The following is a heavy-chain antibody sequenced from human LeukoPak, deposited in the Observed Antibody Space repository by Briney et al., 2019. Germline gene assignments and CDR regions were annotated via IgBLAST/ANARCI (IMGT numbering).Heavy chain of an antibody. CDR1: GGTISSGGYY. J-gene: IGHJ4*02. D-gene: IGHD3-22*01. V-gene: IGHV4-30-2*01. Sequence: SSETLSLTCTVSGGTISSGGYYWSWIRQPPGKGLEWIGYIYHSGSTYYNPSLKSRVTISVDRSKNQFSLKLSSVTAADTAVYYCARGVTTMIVVVSYFDYWGQGTLVTVSS. CDR3: ARGVTTMIVVVSYFDY. CDR2: IYHSGST.